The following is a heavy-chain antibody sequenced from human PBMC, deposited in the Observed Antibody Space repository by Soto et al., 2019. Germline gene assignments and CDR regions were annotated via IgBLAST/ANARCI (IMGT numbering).Heavy chain of an antibody. CDR3: AITNWNKYYYYYGADV. J-gene: IGHJ6*02. CDR2: IHSGDSNA. D-gene: IGHD1-1*01. CDR1: GYSFSTYS. Sequence: GESLKISCKGSGYSFSTYSIGWVRQMPGKGLEWMGNIHSGDSNARYSPSFQGQVTISVDKSISTAYLQWSSLKASDTAMYYCAITNWNKYYYYYGADVWGQGTTVTVSS. V-gene: IGHV5-51*01.